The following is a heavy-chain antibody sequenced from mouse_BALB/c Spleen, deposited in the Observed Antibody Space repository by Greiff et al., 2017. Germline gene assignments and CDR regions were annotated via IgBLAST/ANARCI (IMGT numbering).Heavy chain of an antibody. CDR3: ARDDGYYDAMDY. CDR2: ISSGGST. D-gene: IGHD2-3*01. J-gene: IGHJ4*01. V-gene: IGHV5-6-5*01. Sequence: EVQGVESGGGLVKPGGSLKLSCAASGFTFSSYAMSWVRQTPEKRLEWVASISSGGSTYYPDSVKGRFTISRDNPKNTLFLQMTSLRSEDTAMYYCARDDGYYDAMDYWGQGTSVTVSS. CDR1: GFTFSSYA.